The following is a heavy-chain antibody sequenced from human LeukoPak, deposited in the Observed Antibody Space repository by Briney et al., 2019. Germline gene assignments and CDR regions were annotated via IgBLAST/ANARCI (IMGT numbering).Heavy chain of an antibody. D-gene: IGHD4-11*01. J-gene: IGHJ6*03. CDR1: GYTFTSYG. CDR2: ISAYNGNT. V-gene: IGHV1-18*01. CDR3: AREGGYSNYGYYYYMDV. Sequence: ASVKVSCKASGYTFTSYGISWVRQAPGQGLEWMGWISAYNGNTNYAQKLQGRVTMTTDTSTSTAYMELRSLRSDDTAVYYCAREGGYSNYGYYYYMDVWGKGTTVTVSS.